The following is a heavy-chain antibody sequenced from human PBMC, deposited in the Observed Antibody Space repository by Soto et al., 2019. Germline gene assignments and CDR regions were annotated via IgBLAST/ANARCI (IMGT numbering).Heavy chain of an antibody. V-gene: IGHV4-34*01. J-gene: IGHJ6*03. CDR2: INHSGST. CDR3: ASPGGRKNYYGSGSYYNMDV. Sequence: SETLSLTCAVYGGSFSGYYWSWIRQPPGKGLEWIGEINHSGSTNYNPSLKSRVTISVDTSKNQFSLKLSSVTAADTAVYYCASPGGRKNYYGSGSYYNMDVWGKGTTVTVSS. CDR1: GGSFSGYY. D-gene: IGHD3-10*01.